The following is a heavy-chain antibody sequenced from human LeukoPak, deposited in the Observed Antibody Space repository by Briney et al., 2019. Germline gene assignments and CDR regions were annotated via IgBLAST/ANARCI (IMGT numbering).Heavy chain of an antibody. CDR2: ISAYDGKT. CDR3: ARIDIFTGDPFDY. Sequence: ASVKVSCKASGYTFTSYGISWVRQAPGQGLEWMGWISAYDGKTNYAQELQGRVTMTTATSTSKAYMELRSLRSDDTAVYYCARIDIFTGDPFDYWGQGTLVTVSS. J-gene: IGHJ4*02. D-gene: IGHD3-9*01. V-gene: IGHV1-18*01. CDR1: GYTFTSYG.